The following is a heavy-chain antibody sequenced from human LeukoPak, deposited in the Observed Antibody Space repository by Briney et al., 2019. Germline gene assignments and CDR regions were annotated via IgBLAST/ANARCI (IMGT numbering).Heavy chain of an antibody. CDR1: GFTFSSYS. CDR2: ISSSSSYI. D-gene: IGHD4-23*01. J-gene: IGHJ5*02. V-gene: IGHV3-21*01. Sequence: GGSLRLSCAASGFTFSSYSMNWVRQAPGEGLEWVSSISSSSSYIYYADSVKGRFTISRDNAKNSLYLQMNSLRAEDTAVYYCARKTLGGNWFDPWGQGTLVTVSS. CDR3: ARKTLGGNWFDP.